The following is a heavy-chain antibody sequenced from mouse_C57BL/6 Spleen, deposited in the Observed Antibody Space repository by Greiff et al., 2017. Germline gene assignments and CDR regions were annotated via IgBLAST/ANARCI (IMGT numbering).Heavy chain of an antibody. Sequence: QVQLQQPGTELVKPGASVKLSCKASGYTFTSYWMHWVQQRPGQGLEWIGNINPSNGGYTYNAKFKSKATLTVDKSSSTAYMQLSSLISEDSSVYYCARSDGNYGYFDVWGTGTTVTVSS. CDR3: ARSDGNYGYFDV. CDR2: INPSNGGY. V-gene: IGHV1-53*01. J-gene: IGHJ1*03. CDR1: GYTFTSYW. D-gene: IGHD2-1*01.